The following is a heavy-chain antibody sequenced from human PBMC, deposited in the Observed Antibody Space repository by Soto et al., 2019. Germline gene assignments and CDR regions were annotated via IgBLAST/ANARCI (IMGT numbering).Heavy chain of an antibody. V-gene: IGHV3-33*01. CDR2: IWYDGSNK. CDR3: ARALTMPSPYFDY. J-gene: IGHJ4*02. Sequence: GGSLRLSCAASGFTFISYGMHWVRQAPGKGLEWVAVIWYDGSNKYYADSVKGRFTISRDNSKYTLYLQMNSLRAEDTAVYYCARALTMPSPYFDYWGQGTLVTVSS. CDR1: GFTFISYG. D-gene: IGHD2-2*01.